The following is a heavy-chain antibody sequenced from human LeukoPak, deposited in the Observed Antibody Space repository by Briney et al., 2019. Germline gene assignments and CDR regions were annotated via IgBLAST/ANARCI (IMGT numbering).Heavy chain of an antibody. V-gene: IGHV3-30*04. D-gene: IGHD2-21*02. CDR2: ISYDGSNK. Sequence: GRSLRLSCAASGFTFSSYAMHWVRQAPGKGLEWVAVISYDGSNKYYADSVKGRFTISRDNSKNTLYLQMNSLRAGDTAVYYCARGLAYCGGDCYSEYFQHWGQGTLVTVSS. CDR1: GFTFSSYA. CDR3: ARGLAYCGGDCYSEYFQH. J-gene: IGHJ1*01.